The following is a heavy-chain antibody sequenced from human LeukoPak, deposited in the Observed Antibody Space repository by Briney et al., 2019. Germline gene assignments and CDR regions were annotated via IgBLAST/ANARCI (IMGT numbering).Heavy chain of an antibody. Sequence: PGRSLRLSCAASGFTFSNVWMHWVRQTPGKGLVLVSRIKSDGTPIYADSVKGRFTISRDNAKNTLYLQMNNLRADDTALYYCARDGSYKFDYWGQGTLVTVSS. V-gene: IGHV3-74*01. CDR3: ARDGSYKFDY. D-gene: IGHD1-26*01. CDR1: GFTFSNVW. J-gene: IGHJ4*02. CDR2: IKSDGTP.